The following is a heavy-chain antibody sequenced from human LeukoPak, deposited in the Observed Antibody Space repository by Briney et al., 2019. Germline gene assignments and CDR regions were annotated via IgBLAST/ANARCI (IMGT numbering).Heavy chain of an antibody. CDR2: IYYSGIT. CDR3: ARRNYGVPFEY. J-gene: IGHJ4*02. CDR1: GGSISSSSYY. D-gene: IGHD4-17*01. Sequence: SETLSLTCTVSGGSISSSSYYWGWIRQPPGTGLEWIGSIYYSGITFYNPSLKSRVTISRDTSKNQFSLKLTSVTAADTAVYYCARRNYGVPFEYWGQGTLVTASS. V-gene: IGHV4-39*01.